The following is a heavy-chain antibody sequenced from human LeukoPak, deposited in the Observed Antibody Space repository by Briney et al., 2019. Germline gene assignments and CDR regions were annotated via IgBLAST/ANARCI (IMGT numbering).Heavy chain of an antibody. V-gene: IGHV3-66*01. CDR1: GFTVSSNY. J-gene: IGHJ5*02. D-gene: IGHD6-19*01. CDR2: IYSGGST. Sequence: GGSLRLSCAASGFTVSSNYMSWVRQAPGKGLEWVSVIYSGGSTYYADSVKGRFTISRDNSKNTLYLQMSSLRAEDTAIYYCAKNVPGIAVAGRRDCFDPWGQGTLVTVSS. CDR3: AKNVPGIAVAGRRDCFDP.